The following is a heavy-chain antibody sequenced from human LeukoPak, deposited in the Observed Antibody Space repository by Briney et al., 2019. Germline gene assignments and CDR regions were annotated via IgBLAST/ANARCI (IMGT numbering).Heavy chain of an antibody. V-gene: IGHV1-18*01. D-gene: IGHD2-2*01. CDR3: AREVVVVPAATAYYYYYMDV. CDR1: XYTFXSYG. J-gene: IGHJ6*03. CDR2: ISAYNGNT. Sequence: CKASXYTFXSYGISWVRQAPGQGMERMGWISAYNGNTNYEQKLQGRVTMTTDTYTSTDYIELRRLRYDDTDGYYCAREVVVVPAATAYYYYYMDVWGKGTTVTVSS.